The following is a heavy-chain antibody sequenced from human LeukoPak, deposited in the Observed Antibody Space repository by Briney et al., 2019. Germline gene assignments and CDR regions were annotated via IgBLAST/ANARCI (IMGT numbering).Heavy chain of an antibody. J-gene: IGHJ4*02. CDR3: ARHLGTYSDH. D-gene: IGHD7-27*01. V-gene: IGHV3-74*01. CDR2: INSDGSST. Sequence: GGSLRLSCAASGFTFSRYWMSWVRQAPGKGLVWVSLINSDGSSTNYADSVKGRFTISRDNAKNTLYLQVNSLRADDTAVYYCARHLGTYSDHWGQGTLVTVSA. CDR1: GFTFSRYW.